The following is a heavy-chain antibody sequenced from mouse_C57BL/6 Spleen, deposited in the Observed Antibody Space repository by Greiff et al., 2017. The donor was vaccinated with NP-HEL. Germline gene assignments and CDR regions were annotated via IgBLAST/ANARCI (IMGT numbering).Heavy chain of an antibody. Sequence: QVQLQQPGAELVMPGASVKLSCKASGYTFTSYWMHWVKQRPGQGLEWIGEIDPSDSYTNYNQKFKGKSTLTVDKSSSTAYMRLSSLTSEDSAVYYCARKGYYYGPSMDYWGQGTSVTVSS. V-gene: IGHV1-69*01. CDR1: GYTFTSYW. J-gene: IGHJ4*01. CDR2: IDPSDSYT. D-gene: IGHD1-1*01. CDR3: ARKGYYYGPSMDY.